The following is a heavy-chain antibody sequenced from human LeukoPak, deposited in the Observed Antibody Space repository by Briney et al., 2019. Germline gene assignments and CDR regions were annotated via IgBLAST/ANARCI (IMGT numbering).Heavy chain of an antibody. CDR2: ISASPYI. D-gene: IGHD2/OR15-2a*01. V-gene: IGHV3-21*01. CDR3: VRGGLSMQREDVSDL. J-gene: IGHJ3*01. CDR1: GSAFSAYS. Sequence: GGSLRLSCAGSGSAFSAYSMNWARQAPGKGLEWVSSISASPYIYYADSVKDRFIIFRDNAKSSLYLQMNSLRAEDTAVYYCVRGGLSMQREDVSDLWGQGTMVTVSS.